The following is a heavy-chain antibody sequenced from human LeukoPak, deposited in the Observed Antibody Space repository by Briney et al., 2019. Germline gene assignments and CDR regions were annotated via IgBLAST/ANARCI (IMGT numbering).Heavy chain of an antibody. V-gene: IGHV4-30-2*01. D-gene: IGHD2-15*01. CDR2: IYHSGST. Sequence: SETLSLTCAVSGGSISSGGYSWSWIRQPPGKGLEWIGYIYHSGSTYYNPSLKSRVTISVDRSKNQFSLKLSSVTAADTAVYYCARSGYCSGGSCYLGYWGQGTRVTVSS. J-gene: IGHJ4*02. CDR1: GGSISSGGYS. CDR3: ARSGYCSGGSCYLGY.